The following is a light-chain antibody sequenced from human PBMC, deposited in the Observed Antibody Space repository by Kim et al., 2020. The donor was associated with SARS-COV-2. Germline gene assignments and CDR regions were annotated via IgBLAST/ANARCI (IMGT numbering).Light chain of an antibody. J-gene: IGKJ1*01. V-gene: IGKV3D-20*01. CDR1: QSVYSDY. CDR2: DAS. Sequence: EIVLKQSPGTLSLSPGERATLSCGASQSVYSDYLAWYQLKPGLAPKLLIYDASIRATGIPDRFSGSGSGTDFTLTIVRLEPEDFAVYYCHQYCTSPQTFGQGTKVDIK. CDR3: HQYCTSPQT.